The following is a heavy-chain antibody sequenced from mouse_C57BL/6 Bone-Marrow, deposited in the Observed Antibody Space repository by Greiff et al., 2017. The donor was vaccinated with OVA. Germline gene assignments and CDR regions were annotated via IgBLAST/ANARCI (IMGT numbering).Heavy chain of an antibody. CDR1: GYTFTSYW. CDR3: AREVLWGFAY. J-gene: IGHJ3*01. D-gene: IGHD2-14*01. V-gene: IGHV1-59*01. Sequence: QVQLQQPGAELVRPGTSVKLSCKASGYTFTSYWMHWVKPRPGQGLEWIGVIDPSDSYTNYNQKFKGKATLTVDTSSSTAYMQLSSLTSEDSAVYYCAREVLWGFAYWGQGTLVTVSA. CDR2: IDPSDSYT.